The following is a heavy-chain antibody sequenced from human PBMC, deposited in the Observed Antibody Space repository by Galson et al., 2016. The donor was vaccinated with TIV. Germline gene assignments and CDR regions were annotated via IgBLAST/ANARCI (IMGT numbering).Heavy chain of an antibody. J-gene: IGHJ6*02. D-gene: IGHD3-10*01. V-gene: IGHV4-30-4*08. CDR3: ARCRGDYYYGLDV. CDR2: VYYSGST. CDR1: GASISNGDYY. Sequence: TLSLTCSVFGASISNGDYYWTWIRQPPGKGPEWIGYVYYSGSTNYNPSLKSRVTLSVDRSTNQFSLNLNSVTAADTAVYSCARCRGDYYYGLDVWGQGTTVTVSS.